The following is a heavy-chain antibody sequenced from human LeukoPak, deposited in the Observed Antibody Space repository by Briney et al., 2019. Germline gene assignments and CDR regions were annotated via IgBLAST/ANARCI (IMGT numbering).Heavy chain of an antibody. V-gene: IGHV3-23*01. D-gene: IGHD6-13*01. CDR3: AKGDSSSWYLDAFDI. CDR1: GFTFSGYD. Sequence: PGGSLRLSCAASGFTFSGYDMSWVRQAPGKGLEWVSAISGSGGSTYYADSVKGRFTISRDNSKNTLYLQMNSLRAEDTAVYYCAKGDSSSWYLDAFDIWGQGTMVTVSS. J-gene: IGHJ3*02. CDR2: ISGSGGST.